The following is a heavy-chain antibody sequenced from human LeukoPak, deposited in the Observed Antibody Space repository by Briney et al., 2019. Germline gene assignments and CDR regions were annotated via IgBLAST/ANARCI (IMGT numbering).Heavy chain of an antibody. Sequence: PGGSLRLSCAASGFTVSSNDMSWVRQAPGKGLEWVSFIYSGRSTYYADSVKGRFIISRDNSKNTLFLQMNSLRAEDTAVYYCARYSGTFSNSYFDCWGQGTLVTVSS. CDR3: ARYSGTFSNSYFDC. V-gene: IGHV3-66*01. CDR2: IYSGRST. J-gene: IGHJ4*02. D-gene: IGHD1-26*01. CDR1: GFTVSSND.